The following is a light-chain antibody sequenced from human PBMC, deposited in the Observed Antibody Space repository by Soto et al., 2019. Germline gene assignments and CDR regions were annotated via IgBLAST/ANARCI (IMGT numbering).Light chain of an antibody. J-gene: IGKJ2*01. CDR1: QSVSSF. CDR2: DVS. V-gene: IGKV3-11*01. Sequence: EIVLTQSPVTLSLSPGERATLSCRASQSVSSFLAWYQQKPGQPPRLLIYDVSHRAAGIPARFSGSGSGTAFSPPISSLAPKDFAVYHCLQRTDCPPVYTFARGTKLEIK. CDR3: LQRTDCPPVYT.